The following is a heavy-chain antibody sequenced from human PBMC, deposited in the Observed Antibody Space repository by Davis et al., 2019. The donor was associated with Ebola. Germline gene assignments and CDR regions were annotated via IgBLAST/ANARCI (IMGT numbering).Heavy chain of an antibody. CDR2: IKQDGSEK. CDR1: GLTFSIYW. Sequence: GGSLRLSCAASGLTFSIYWMSWVRQAPGKGLEWVANIKQDGSEKYYVDSVKGRFTISRDNAKNSLYLQMNSLRAEDTAVYYCARDTELRFLEWSNGMDVWGQGTTVTVSS. CDR3: ARDTELRFLEWSNGMDV. D-gene: IGHD3-3*01. V-gene: IGHV3-7*03. J-gene: IGHJ6*02.